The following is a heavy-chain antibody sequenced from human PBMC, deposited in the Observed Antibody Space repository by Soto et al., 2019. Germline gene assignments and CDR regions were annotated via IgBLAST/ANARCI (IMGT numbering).Heavy chain of an antibody. CDR2: TYYRSKWYN. J-gene: IGHJ5*02. Sequence: SQTLSLTCAISGDSVSSNTATWNWIRQSPSRSLEWLGRTYYRSKWYNDYAVSVKSGVTINPDTSKNQFSLQLNSVTPEDTAVYYCAREEIAAAYNWFDPWGQGTLVTVSS. V-gene: IGHV6-1*01. CDR3: AREEIAAAYNWFDP. D-gene: IGHD6-13*01. CDR1: GDSVSSNTAT.